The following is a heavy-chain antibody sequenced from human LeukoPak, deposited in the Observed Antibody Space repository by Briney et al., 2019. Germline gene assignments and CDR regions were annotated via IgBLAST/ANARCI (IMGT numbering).Heavy chain of an antibody. V-gene: IGHV3-7*01. CDR3: ARDRVAGTVSGWFDP. Sequence: GGSLRDSCAASGFPFTTYWMNWVRQPLGKGLEWVANIKQDGSERYYVDSVKGRFTISRDKAKNSLYLQMNRLTAEDTAVYYCARDRVAGTVSGWFDPWGQGTLVTVS. D-gene: IGHD1-7*01. J-gene: IGHJ5*02. CDR1: GFPFTTYW. CDR2: IKQDGSER.